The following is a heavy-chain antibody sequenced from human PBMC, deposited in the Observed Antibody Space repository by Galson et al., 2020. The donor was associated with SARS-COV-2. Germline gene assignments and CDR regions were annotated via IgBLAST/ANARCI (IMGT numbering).Heavy chain of an antibody. CDR2: IYHSGST. CDR3: ARVNPGYSGYDQFDD. D-gene: IGHD5-12*01. V-gene: IGHV4-38-2*02. J-gene: IGHJ4*02. CDR1: GYSISSGYY. Sequence: SETLSLTCTVSGYSISSGYYWAWIRQPPGKGLEWIGSIYHSGSTYYNPSLKSRVTISVDTSKNQFSLKVTSVTAADTAVYYCARVNPGYSGYDQFDDWGQGTLVTVSS.